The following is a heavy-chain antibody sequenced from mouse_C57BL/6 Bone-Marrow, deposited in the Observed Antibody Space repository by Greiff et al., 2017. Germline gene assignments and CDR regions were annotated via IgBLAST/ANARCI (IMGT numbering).Heavy chain of an antibody. D-gene: IGHD1-1*01. Sequence: QVQLQQSGAELVKPGASVKISCKASGYAFSSYWMNWVKQRPGKGLEWIGQIYPGDGDTNYNGKFKGKATLTADKSSSTAYMQLSSLTSEDSAVYFCARRDVSSYVWFAYGGQGTLVTVSA. J-gene: IGHJ3*01. CDR1: GYAFSSYW. CDR2: IYPGDGDT. V-gene: IGHV1-80*01. CDR3: ARRDVSSYVWFAY.